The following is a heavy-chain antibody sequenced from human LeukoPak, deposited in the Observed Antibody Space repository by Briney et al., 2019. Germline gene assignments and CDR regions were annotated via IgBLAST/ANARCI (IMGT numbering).Heavy chain of an antibody. J-gene: IGHJ4*02. CDR3: AKSSGASCYSPSDS. CDR1: GFTFSSYA. D-gene: IGHD2-2*02. CDR2: ICGSSSNP. Sequence: GGSLRLSCAASGFTFSSYAMSWFGRAPGKGLEGFSVICGSSSNPYYADSVKGRFTISRDNSRNSLYLQMISLRAEDTAVYYCAKSSGASCYSPSDSWGQGTLVTVSS. V-gene: IGHV3-23*01.